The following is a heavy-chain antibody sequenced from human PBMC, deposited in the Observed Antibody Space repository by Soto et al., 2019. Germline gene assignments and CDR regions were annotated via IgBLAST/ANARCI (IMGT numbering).Heavy chain of an antibody. Sequence: SESLSLTCAVYGGSFSGYYWSWIRQPPGKGLEWIGEIDHGGSTNYNPSLESRVTISFDTSRNQFSLKLKSVTAADTAVYFCARVGGYSYHLYGMDVWGQGTTVTVSS. J-gene: IGHJ6*02. CDR2: IDHGGST. CDR1: GGSFSGYY. CDR3: ARVGGYSYHLYGMDV. D-gene: IGHD5-18*01. V-gene: IGHV4-34*01.